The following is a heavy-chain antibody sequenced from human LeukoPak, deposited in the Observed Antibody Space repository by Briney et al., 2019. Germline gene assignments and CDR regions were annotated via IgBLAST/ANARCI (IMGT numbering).Heavy chain of an antibody. Sequence: PGGSLRLSYAGSGFTFSSYSMNWVRQAPGKGLEWVAVIWYDGSNQYYADSVKGRLTISRDNSKNMLYLQMDSLRAEDTAIYYCARDISSRRLDYWGQGTLVTVSS. J-gene: IGHJ4*02. D-gene: IGHD6-6*01. CDR3: ARDISSRRLDY. V-gene: IGHV3-33*08. CDR1: GFTFSSYS. CDR2: IWYDGSNQ.